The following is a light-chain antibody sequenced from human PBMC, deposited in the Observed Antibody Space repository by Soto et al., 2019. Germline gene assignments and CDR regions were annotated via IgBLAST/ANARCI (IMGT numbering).Light chain of an antibody. CDR3: QQYNVYSWT. J-gene: IGKJ1*01. Sequence: IQLTQSPSTLSASVGDRFTITCRASQSTSSYLAWYQQKPGKAPKLLIYEASSLEKGVPARFGGSGSGTEFTLTISSLQPDDFATYYCQQYNVYSWTFGQGTKVDIK. CDR1: QSTSSY. CDR2: EAS. V-gene: IGKV1-5*03.